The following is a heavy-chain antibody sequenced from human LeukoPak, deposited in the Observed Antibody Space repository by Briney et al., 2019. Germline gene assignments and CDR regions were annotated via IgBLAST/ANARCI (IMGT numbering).Heavy chain of an antibody. V-gene: IGHV5-51*01. CDR2: IYPGDSDT. CDR3: ARGEVGYSSGWYGDALDY. CDR1: GYSFTNYW. Sequence: GESLKISCKGSGYSFTNYWIGWVRQMPGRGLEWMGIIYPGDSDTRYSPSFQGQVTISADKSISTAYLQWSSLKASDTAMYYCARGEVGYSSGWYGDALDYWGQGTLVTVSS. D-gene: IGHD6-19*01. J-gene: IGHJ4*02.